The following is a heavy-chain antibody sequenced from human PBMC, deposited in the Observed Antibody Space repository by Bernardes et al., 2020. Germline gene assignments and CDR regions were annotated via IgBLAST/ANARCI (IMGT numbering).Heavy chain of an antibody. CDR1: GFNFSTYA. V-gene: IGHV3-23*01. Sequence: GGSLRLSCAASGFNFSTYAMSWVRQAPGKGLEWVSTISAGGGYTYYADSVKGRFTISRDNSKNTLYLQVNSLGVEDTAIYYCAKDVEQQLVQGFFQHWGQGSLVTVSS. CDR2: ISAGGGYT. CDR3: AKDVEQQLVQGFFQH. J-gene: IGHJ1*01. D-gene: IGHD6-13*01.